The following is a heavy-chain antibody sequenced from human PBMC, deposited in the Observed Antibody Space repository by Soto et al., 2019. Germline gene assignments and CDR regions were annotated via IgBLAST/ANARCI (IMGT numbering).Heavy chain of an antibody. CDR3: AKDSGWYVNYYGMDV. Sequence: QVQLVESGGGVVPPGRSLRLSCAASGFTFSTYGMHWVRQAPGKGLEWVAVISYDGSYKYYADSVKGRFTISRDNSKDTLYLQMNSLRVEDTAVYYCAKDSGWYVNYYGMDVWGQGTTVTVSS. V-gene: IGHV3-30*18. CDR1: GFTFSTYG. D-gene: IGHD6-19*01. J-gene: IGHJ6*02. CDR2: ISYDGSYK.